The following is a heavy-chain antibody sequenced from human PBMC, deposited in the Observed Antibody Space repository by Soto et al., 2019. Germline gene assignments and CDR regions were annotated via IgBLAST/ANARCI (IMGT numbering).Heavy chain of an antibody. CDR2: ISYDETSK. CDR1: GFTFSSYP. Sequence: QVQLVESGGGVVQSGRSLRLSCAASGFTFSSYPMHWVRQAPGKGLEWVAVISYDETSKYYADSVKGRFTISRDKSKNTLYLQMNSLRAEDTAVYYCVRCWGTGDGSNLGYNWLDPWGQGTLVTVSS. V-gene: IGHV3-30-3*01. D-gene: IGHD1-1*01. CDR3: VRCWGTGDGSNLGYNWLDP. J-gene: IGHJ5*02.